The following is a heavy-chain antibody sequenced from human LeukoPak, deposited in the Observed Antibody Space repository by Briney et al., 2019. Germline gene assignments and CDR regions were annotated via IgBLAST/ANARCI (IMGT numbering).Heavy chain of an antibody. CDR2: INHSGST. CDR1: GGSFSGYY. CDR3: ARGRWLSY. D-gene: IGHD5-24*01. Sequence: PSETLSLTCAVYGGSFSGYYWSWIGQPPGKGLEWIGEINHSGSTNYNPSLKSRVTISVDTSKNQFSLKLSSVTAADTAVYYCARGRWLSYWGQGTLVTVSS. V-gene: IGHV4-34*01. J-gene: IGHJ4*02.